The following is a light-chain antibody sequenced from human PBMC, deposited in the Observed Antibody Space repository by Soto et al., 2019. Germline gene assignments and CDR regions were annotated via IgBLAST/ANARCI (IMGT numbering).Light chain of an antibody. V-gene: IGLV2-23*02. CDR3: CSYAGSSTFVV. Sequence: QSVLTQPASVSGSPGQSITISCTGTSSDVGSYHLVSWYQQHPGKAPKLMIYEVTKRPSGVSSRFSGSKSGNTASLTISGLQAEDEADYYCCSYAGSSTFVVFGGGTKLTVL. CDR2: EVT. CDR1: SSDVGSYHL. J-gene: IGLJ2*01.